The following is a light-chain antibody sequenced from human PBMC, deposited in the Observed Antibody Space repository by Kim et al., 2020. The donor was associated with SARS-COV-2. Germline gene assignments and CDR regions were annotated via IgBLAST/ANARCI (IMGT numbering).Light chain of an antibody. CDR1: QRISSSY. CDR2: GAS. Sequence: EVVLTQSPGTLSLSPGERATLSCRASQRISSSYLAWYQQKPGQAPRLLIYGASTRATAIPDRFSGSGSGTDFTLTISRLEPEDSAMYYCQQYGRSLLTFGGGTKVDIK. V-gene: IGKV3-20*01. J-gene: IGKJ4*01. CDR3: QQYGRSLLT.